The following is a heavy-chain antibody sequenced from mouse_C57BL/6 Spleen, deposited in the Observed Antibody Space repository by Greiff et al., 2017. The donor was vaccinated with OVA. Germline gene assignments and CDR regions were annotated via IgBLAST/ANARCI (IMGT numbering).Heavy chain of an antibody. V-gene: IGHV3-3*01. Sequence: EVHLVESGPSLVRPSQTLSLTCTVTGFSINSDCYWIWIRQFPGNKLEYIGYTFYSGITYYNPSLESRTYITRDTSKNQFSLKLSSVTTEDTATYYCARGKGDYDGDYAMDYWGQGTSVTVSS. D-gene: IGHD2-4*01. CDR1: GFSINSDCY. CDR3: ARGKGDYDGDYAMDY. J-gene: IGHJ4*01. CDR2: TFYSGIT.